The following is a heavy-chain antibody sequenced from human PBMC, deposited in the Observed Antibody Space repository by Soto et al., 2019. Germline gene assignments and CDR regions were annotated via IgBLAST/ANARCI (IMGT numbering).Heavy chain of an antibody. CDR2: INTGNGNT. D-gene: IGHD6-19*01. J-gene: IGHJ5*02. CDR3: ATDRGGSGSGGSCSEAGFSP. CDR1: GYTFTTYP. Sequence: QVQLVQSGAEEKKPGASVKISCKASGYTFTTYPMHWVRQAPGQSLEWMGWINTGNGNTKYSQKFQARVTMTRDTTANTVDMQLSSLRSEATAVYYCATDRGGSGSGGSCSEAGFSPWGQGTVVTVSS. V-gene: IGHV1-3*05.